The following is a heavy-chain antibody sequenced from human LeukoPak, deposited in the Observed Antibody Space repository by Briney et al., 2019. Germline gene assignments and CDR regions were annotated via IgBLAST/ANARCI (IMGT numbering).Heavy chain of an antibody. CDR3: AKDAQRGFDYSNSLEY. J-gene: IGHJ4*02. CDR1: GFTYSHYG. D-gene: IGHD4-11*01. CDR2: VWSDGTEK. V-gene: IGHV3-33*06. Sequence: GGSLRLSCTASGFTYSHYGMHWVRQAPGKGLEWVAVVWSDGTEKYYADAVKGRFAISRDNSRNTLYLQMNSLRGEDTAVYYCAKDAQRGFDYSNSLEYWGQGTLVTVSS.